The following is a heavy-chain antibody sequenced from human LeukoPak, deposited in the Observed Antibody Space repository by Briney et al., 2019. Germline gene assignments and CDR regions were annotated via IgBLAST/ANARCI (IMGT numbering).Heavy chain of an antibody. CDR2: ISDSGGRT. Sequence: GGSLRLSCAVSGLTLNNYGMSWVRQRPGKGLEWVAGISDSGGRTNYADSVKGRFTISRDNPKNTLYLQMNSLRAEDTAVYYCVRDGGVSGYDLLDYWGQGTLVTVSS. CDR1: GLTLNNYG. V-gene: IGHV3-23*01. CDR3: VRDGGVSGYDLLDY. J-gene: IGHJ4*02. D-gene: IGHD5-12*01.